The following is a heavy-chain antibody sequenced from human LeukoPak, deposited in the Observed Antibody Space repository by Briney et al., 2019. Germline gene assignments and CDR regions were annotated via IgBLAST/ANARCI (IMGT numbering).Heavy chain of an antibody. V-gene: IGHV3-66*02. D-gene: IGHD3-22*01. J-gene: IGHJ4*02. Sequence: GGSLRLSCAASGFTVSSNYMTWVRQAPGKGLEWVSVIYSGGSTYYADSVEGRFTISRDNSKNTLYLQMNSLRVEDTAVYHCASGTYYYDNSGPIDYWGQGTLVTVSS. CDR1: GFTVSSNY. CDR3: ASGTYYYDNSGPIDY. CDR2: IYSGGST.